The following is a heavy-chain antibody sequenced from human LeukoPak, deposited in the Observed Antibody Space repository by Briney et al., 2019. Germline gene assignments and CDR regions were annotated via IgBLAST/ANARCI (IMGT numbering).Heavy chain of an antibody. CDR3: ARGDDYGDYEGEYYFDY. J-gene: IGHJ4*02. V-gene: IGHV4-34*01. CDR2: INHSGST. D-gene: IGHD4-17*01. Sequence: PSETLSLTCAVYGGSFSGYYWSWIRQPPGKGLEWIGEINHSGSTNYNPSLKSRVTISVDTSKNRFSLKLSSVTAADTAVYYCARGDDYGDYEGEYYFDYWGQGTLVTVSS. CDR1: GGSFSGYY.